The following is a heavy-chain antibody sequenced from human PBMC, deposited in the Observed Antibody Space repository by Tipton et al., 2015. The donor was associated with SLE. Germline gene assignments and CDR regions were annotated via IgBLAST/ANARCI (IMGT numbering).Heavy chain of an antibody. CDR3: ARHEEHYGDLHY. CDR1: GGSISSSTYY. CDR2: TYDSGIT. Sequence: LRLSCTVSGGSISSSTYYWSWIRQHPTKGLEWIGYTYDSGITYFNPSLRSRVTISVDTSKNRFSLKLSSVTAADTAVYYCARHEEHYGDLHYWGQGTLVTVSS. J-gene: IGHJ4*02. D-gene: IGHD4-17*01. V-gene: IGHV4-31*02.